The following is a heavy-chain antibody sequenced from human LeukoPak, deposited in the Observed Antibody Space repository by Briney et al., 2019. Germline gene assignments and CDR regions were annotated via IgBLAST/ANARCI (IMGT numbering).Heavy chain of an antibody. CDR2: IYHSGST. CDR3: AGGSHKLWFGEFFDY. J-gene: IGHJ4*02. Sequence: SGTLSLTCAVSGGSISSSNWWSWVRQPPGKGLEWIGEIYHSGSTNYNPSLKSRVTISVDKSKNQFSLKLSSVTAADTAVYYCAGGSHKLWFGEFFDYWGQGTLVTVSS. V-gene: IGHV4-4*02. D-gene: IGHD3-10*01. CDR1: GGSISSSNW.